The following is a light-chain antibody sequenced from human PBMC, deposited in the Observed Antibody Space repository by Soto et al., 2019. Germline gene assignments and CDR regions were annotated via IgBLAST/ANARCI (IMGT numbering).Light chain of an antibody. CDR3: GTCDSSLSAVV. V-gene: IGLV1-51*01. Sequence: QSVLTQPPSVSAAPGQKVTISCSGSSSNIGNNYVSWYQQLPGTAPKLLIYDNNKRPSGIPDRFSGSKSGTSATLAITGLQTGDEADYYCGTCDSSLSAVVFGGGTKLTVL. CDR1: SSNIGNNY. CDR2: DNN. J-gene: IGLJ2*01.